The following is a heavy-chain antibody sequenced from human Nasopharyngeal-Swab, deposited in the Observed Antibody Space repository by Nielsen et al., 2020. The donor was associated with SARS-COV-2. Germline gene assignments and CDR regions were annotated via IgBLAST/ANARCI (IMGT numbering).Heavy chain of an antibody. J-gene: IGHJ6*02. CDR2: FDPEDGET. Sequence: ASVTVSCKVSGYTLTELSMHWVRQAPGKGLEWMGGFDPEDGETIYAQKFQGRVTMTEDTSTDTAYMELSSLRSEDTAVYYCATDPAAADATYYYYGMDVWGQGTTVTVSS. CDR1: GYTLTELS. V-gene: IGHV1-24*01. D-gene: IGHD6-13*01. CDR3: ATDPAAADATYYYYGMDV.